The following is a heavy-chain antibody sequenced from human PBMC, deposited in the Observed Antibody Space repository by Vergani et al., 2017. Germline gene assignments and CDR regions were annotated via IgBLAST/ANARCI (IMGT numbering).Heavy chain of an antibody. D-gene: IGHD4-11*01. Sequence: QVQLVESGGGVVQPGRSLRLSCAASGFTFSSYAMHWVRQAPGKGLEWVAVISYDGSNKYYADSVKGRFTISRDNSKNTLYLQMNSLRAEDTAVYYCARDSPHKIDYRGFFYYYGMDVWGQGTTVTVSS. CDR3: ARDSPHKIDYRGFFYYYGMDV. V-gene: IGHV3-30-3*01. CDR1: GFTFSSYA. J-gene: IGHJ6*02. CDR2: ISYDGSNK.